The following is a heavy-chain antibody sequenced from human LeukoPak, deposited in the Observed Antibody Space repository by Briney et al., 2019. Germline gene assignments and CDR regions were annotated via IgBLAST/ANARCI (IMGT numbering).Heavy chain of an antibody. Sequence: GASMKVSCKVSGYNFNELSMHWVRQAPGKGLEWMGGFDPEDGETIYAQKFQGRVTMTEDTSTDTAYMELSSLRSEDTAVYYCASADPRLYTIRYFEYWGQGTLVTVSS. CDR1: GYNFNELS. CDR2: FDPEDGET. CDR3: ASADPRLYTIRYFEY. V-gene: IGHV1-24*01. J-gene: IGHJ4*02. D-gene: IGHD3-16*01.